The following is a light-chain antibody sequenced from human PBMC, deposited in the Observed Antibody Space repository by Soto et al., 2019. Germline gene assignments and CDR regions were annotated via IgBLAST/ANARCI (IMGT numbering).Light chain of an antibody. J-gene: IGLJ3*02. CDR1: SSDVGGYNF. CDR3: CSHSSSITWM. V-gene: IGLV2-14*03. CDR2: EVT. Sequence: QSALTQTASVSGSPGQSITISCTGTSSDVGGYNFVSWYQQHPGKAPKLIIHEVTNRPSGVSTRFSGSKSGNTASLTISGLQAEDEAVYYCCSHSSSITWMFGGGTKLTAL.